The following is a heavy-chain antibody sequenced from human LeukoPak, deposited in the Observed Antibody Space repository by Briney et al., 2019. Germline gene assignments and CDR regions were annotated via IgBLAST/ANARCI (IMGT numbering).Heavy chain of an antibody. D-gene: IGHD6-19*01. Sequence: GGSLRLSCAASGFTFNNYAMNWVRQAPGKGLEWVAVISYDGSNKYYADSVKGRFTISRDNSKNTLYLQMNSLRAEDTAVYYCARDSWIAVAGIFDYWGQGTLVTVSS. J-gene: IGHJ4*02. CDR3: ARDSWIAVAGIFDY. CDR1: GFTFNNYA. CDR2: ISYDGSNK. V-gene: IGHV3-30-3*01.